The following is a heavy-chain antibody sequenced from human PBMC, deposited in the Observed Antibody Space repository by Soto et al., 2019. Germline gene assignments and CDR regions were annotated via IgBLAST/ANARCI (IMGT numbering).Heavy chain of an antibody. D-gene: IGHD3-3*01. J-gene: IGHJ5*02. CDR3: ARDGRSGYNWFDP. Sequence: SETLSLTCTVSGGSISTVYYCWSWIRQSPDKGLEWIGHIYDGGSTYSNPSLKSRVAISLDTSKNQFSLKLNSVSAADTAVYYCARDGRSGYNWFDPWGQGTLVTVSS. CDR2: IYDGGST. CDR1: GGSISTVYYC. V-gene: IGHV4-30-4*01.